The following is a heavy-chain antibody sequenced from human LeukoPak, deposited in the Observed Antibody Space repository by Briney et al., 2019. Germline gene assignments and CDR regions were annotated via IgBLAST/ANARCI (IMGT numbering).Heavy chain of an antibody. J-gene: IGHJ1*01. D-gene: IGHD2-15*01. CDR3: AKGIRYCSGGSCYSEYFQH. CDR1: GFTFSSYW. Sequence: GGSLRLSCAASGFTFSSYWMSWVRQAPGKGLEWVANIKQDGSEKYYVDSVKGRFTISRDNAKNSLYLQMNSLRAEDTAVYYCAKGIRYCSGGSCYSEYFQHWGQGTLVTVSS. CDR2: IKQDGSEK. V-gene: IGHV3-7*01.